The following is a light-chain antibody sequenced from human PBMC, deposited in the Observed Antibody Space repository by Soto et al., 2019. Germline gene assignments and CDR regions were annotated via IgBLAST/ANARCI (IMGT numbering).Light chain of an antibody. Sequence: EIVMTQSPATLSVSPGETATLSCSASQSVSSTLAWHQQNPGQGPRLLIYCASTRATGIPARCCGRGSGTEFSLTISSLQSEDFAVYYCRQYNNWPRPITFGHGTRLEIK. V-gene: IGKV3-15*01. CDR1: QSVSST. CDR3: RQYNNWPRPIT. J-gene: IGKJ5*01. CDR2: CAS.